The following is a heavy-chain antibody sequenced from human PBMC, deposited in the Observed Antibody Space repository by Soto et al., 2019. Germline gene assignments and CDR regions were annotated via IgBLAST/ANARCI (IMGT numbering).Heavy chain of an antibody. CDR1: GGSVSSSSYY. CDR3: ARHASRGYSSSWYFED. J-gene: IGHJ4*02. Sequence: LSLTCNVSGGSVSSSSYYWGWIRQAPGKGLEWIVSTYYSAGTYYNPSLKSRVTTSMDASKNQFSLTVTSVTAADTAIYYCARHASRGYSSSWYFEDWGQGTPVTVSS. V-gene: IGHV4-39*01. CDR2: TYYSAGT. D-gene: IGHD6-13*01.